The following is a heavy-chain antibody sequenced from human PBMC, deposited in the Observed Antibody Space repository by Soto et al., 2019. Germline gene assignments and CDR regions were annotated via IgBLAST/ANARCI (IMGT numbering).Heavy chain of an antibody. J-gene: IGHJ4*02. CDR2: IWYDGTNK. CDR3: ARGGNNWNYRSFFDY. V-gene: IGHV3-33*01. CDR1: GFIFSSYG. D-gene: IGHD1-7*01. Sequence: GGSLRLSCEASGFIFSSYGMHWVRQAPGKGLEWVAVIWYDGTNKYYVDSVKGRFTVSRDNSKNTLDLQMNSLRAEDTALYYCARGGNNWNYRSFFDYWGQGTLVTVSS.